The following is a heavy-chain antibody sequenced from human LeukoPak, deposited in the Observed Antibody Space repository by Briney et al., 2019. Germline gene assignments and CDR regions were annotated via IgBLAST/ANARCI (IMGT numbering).Heavy chain of an antibody. CDR2: IYYSGST. CDR1: GGSISSHY. Sequence: PSETLSLTCTVSGGSISSHYWSWIRQPPGKGLEWIGYIYYSGSTNYNPSLKSRVTISVDTSKNQFSLKLSSVAAADTAVYYCARALDGYSPFDYWGQGTLVTVSS. CDR3: ARALDGYSPFDY. V-gene: IGHV4-59*11. J-gene: IGHJ4*02. D-gene: IGHD5-24*01.